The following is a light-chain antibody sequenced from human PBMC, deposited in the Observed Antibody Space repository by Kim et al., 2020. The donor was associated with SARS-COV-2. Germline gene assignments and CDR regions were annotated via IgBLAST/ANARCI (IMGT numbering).Light chain of an antibody. V-gene: IGKV1-5*03. CDR2: KAS. Sequence: DIQMTQSPSTLSASVGDRVTITCRASQSISSWLAWYQQKPGQAPKLLIYKASTLESGVPSKFSGSGSGTEFTLTISGLQPDDFATYYCQQYNSYSWTFGQGTKVDIK. CDR3: QQYNSYSWT. J-gene: IGKJ1*01. CDR1: QSISSW.